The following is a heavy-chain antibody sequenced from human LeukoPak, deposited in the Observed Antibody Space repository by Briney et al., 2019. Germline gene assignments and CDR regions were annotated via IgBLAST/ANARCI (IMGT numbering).Heavy chain of an antibody. CDR3: ARDSGYDFWFDA. V-gene: IGHV4-59*11. CDR2: SYNSGTT. J-gene: IGHJ5*02. D-gene: IGHD5-12*01. CDR1: GGSISSHQ. Sequence: SETLSLTCTVSGGSISSHQWSWIRQPPGKGPEWMGHSYNSGTTNYNPSLKSRVTISVDTSKNQFTLKLTSVTAADTAVYYCARDSGYDFWFDAWGQGTLVIVSS.